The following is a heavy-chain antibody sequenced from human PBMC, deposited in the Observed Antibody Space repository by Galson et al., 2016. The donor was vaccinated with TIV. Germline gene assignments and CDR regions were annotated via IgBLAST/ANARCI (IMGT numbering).Heavy chain of an antibody. CDR2: IDWDDDK. V-gene: IGHV2-70*17. CDR1: GFSLSTYGMS. CDR3: ARAPISIFGLATSYYFDY. D-gene: IGHD3-3*01. Sequence: PALVKPTQTLTLTCTFSGFSLSTYGMSVGWIRQPPGKALEWLARIDWDDDKFYNSSLKTRLTISKDISRNQVVLTMTNMDPVDTAPYYCARAPISIFGLATSYYFDYWGQGTLVTVSS. J-gene: IGHJ4*02.